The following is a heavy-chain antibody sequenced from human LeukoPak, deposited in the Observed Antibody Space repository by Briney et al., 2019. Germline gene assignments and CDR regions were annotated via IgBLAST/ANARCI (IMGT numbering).Heavy chain of an antibody. CDR2: INSDGSST. D-gene: IGHD1-26*01. Sequence: GGSLRLSCAASGFTFSSYWMHWVRQAPGKGLEWVSRINSDGSSTSYADSVKGRFTISRDNAKNTLYLQMNSLRAEDTAVYYCAKEGVGATSFYFDYWGQGTLVTVSS. CDR1: GFTFSSYW. V-gene: IGHV3-74*01. J-gene: IGHJ4*02. CDR3: AKEGVGATSFYFDY.